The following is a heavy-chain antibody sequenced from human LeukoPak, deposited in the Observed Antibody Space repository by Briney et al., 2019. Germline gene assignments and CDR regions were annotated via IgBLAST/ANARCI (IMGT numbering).Heavy chain of an antibody. V-gene: IGHV3-23*01. CDR1: GFTFSSYG. CDR3: AKDRYYYDSSGYYYFDY. Sequence: GGTLRLSCAASGFTFSSYGMSWVRQAPGKGLEWVSAISGSGGSTYYADSVKGRFTISRDNSKNTLYLQMNSLRAEDTAVYYCAKDRYYYDSSGYYYFDYWGQGTLVTVSS. D-gene: IGHD3-22*01. J-gene: IGHJ4*02. CDR2: ISGSGGST.